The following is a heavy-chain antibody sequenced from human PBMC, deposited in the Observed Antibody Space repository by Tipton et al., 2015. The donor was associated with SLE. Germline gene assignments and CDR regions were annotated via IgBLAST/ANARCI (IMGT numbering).Heavy chain of an antibody. Sequence: TLSLTCTVSGASITSGSFYWSRIRQSVGKGLEWIGRMYTSGSTNYNPSLRSRVTMTADTSKNQFSLKLNSLTAADTAVYYCARESCTNGICYRYFDLWGRGTLVTVSS. CDR2: MYTSGST. V-gene: IGHV4-61*02. J-gene: IGHJ2*01. CDR3: ARESCTNGICYRYFDL. CDR1: GASITSGSFY. D-gene: IGHD2-8*01.